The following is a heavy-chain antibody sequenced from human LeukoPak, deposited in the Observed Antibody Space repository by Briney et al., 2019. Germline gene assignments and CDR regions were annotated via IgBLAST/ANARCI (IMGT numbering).Heavy chain of an antibody. CDR2: ISGSGGST. D-gene: IGHD3-22*01. V-gene: IGHV3-23*01. J-gene: IGHJ4*02. CDR1: GFTFSSYA. CDR3: AKELYDSSGYYRGSYDY. Sequence: GGSLRLSCAASGFTFSSYAMSWVRQAPGKGLEWVSAISGSGGSTHYADSVKGRFTISRDNSKNTLYLQMNSLRAEDTAVYYCAKELYDSSGYYRGSYDYWGQGTLVTVSS.